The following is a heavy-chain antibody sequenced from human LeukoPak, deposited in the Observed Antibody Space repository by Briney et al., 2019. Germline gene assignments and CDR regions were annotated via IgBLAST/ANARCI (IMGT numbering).Heavy chain of an antibody. V-gene: IGHV3-21*01. CDR2: ISSSSSYI. CDR3: ASWGEGMVRGGYYYYMDV. Sequence: GGSLRLSCAASGFTFSSYSMNWVRQAPGKGLEWVSSISSSSSYIYYADSVKGRFTISRDNAKNSLYLQMNSLRAEDTAVYYCASWGEGMVRGGYYYYMDVRGKGTTVTVSS. J-gene: IGHJ6*03. D-gene: IGHD3-10*01. CDR1: GFTFSSYS.